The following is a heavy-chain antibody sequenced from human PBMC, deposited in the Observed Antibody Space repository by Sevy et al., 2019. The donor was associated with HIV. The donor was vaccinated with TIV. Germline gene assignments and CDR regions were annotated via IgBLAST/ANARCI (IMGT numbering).Heavy chain of an antibody. CDR1: GGTFSSYA. CDR2: IIPMFGTA. CDR3: ARDYYDSSGYEPAYYIDY. V-gene: IGHV1-69*13. Sequence: ASVKVSCKASGGTFSSYAISWVRQAPGQGLEWMGGIIPMFGTANYALKFQGRVTITADESTSTAYMELSSLRSEDTAVYHCARDYYDSSGYEPAYYIDYWGQGTLVTVSS. D-gene: IGHD3-22*01. J-gene: IGHJ4*02.